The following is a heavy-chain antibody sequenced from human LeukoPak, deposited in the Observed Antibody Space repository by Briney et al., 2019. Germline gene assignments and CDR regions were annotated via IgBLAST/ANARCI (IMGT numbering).Heavy chain of an antibody. D-gene: IGHD1-26*01. CDR1: GASIGSYY. CDR2: MYRSTHG. V-gene: IGHV4-4*09. Sequence: PSEALSLTCAVSGASIGSYYWTWLRQPPGKGLEWMGFMYRSTHGDFNSSINSGVAISVVASKSDVSPKLFSVTASDTALYYCARSPFVGGVGPTTGYFDLWGRGTLVTVSS. CDR3: ARSPFVGGVGPTTGYFDL. J-gene: IGHJ2*01.